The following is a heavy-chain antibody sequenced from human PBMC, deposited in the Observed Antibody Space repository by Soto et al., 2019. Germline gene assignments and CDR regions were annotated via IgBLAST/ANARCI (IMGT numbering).Heavy chain of an antibody. CDR2: ISSNGGST. CDR1: GFTFSSYA. V-gene: IGHV3-64*01. D-gene: IGHD2-2*01. Sequence: EVQLVESGGGLVQPGGSLRLSCAASGFTFSSYAMHWVRQAPGKGLEYVSAISSNGGSTYYANSVKGRFTISRDNSKNTLYLQMGSLRAEDMAVYYCARPPLGYCSSTSCPGDYYYYYMDVWVKGTTVTVSS. J-gene: IGHJ6*03. CDR3: ARPPLGYCSSTSCPGDYYYYYMDV.